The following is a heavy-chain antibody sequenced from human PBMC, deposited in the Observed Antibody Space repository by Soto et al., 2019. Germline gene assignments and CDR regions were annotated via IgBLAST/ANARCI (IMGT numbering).Heavy chain of an antibody. CDR1: GYTFTSYD. V-gene: IGHV1-8*01. CDR2: MNPNSGNT. Sequence: ASVKGSCKASGYTFTSYDINWVRQATGQGLEWMGWMNPNSGNTGYAQKYQGRVTMTRNTSISTAYMELSSLRSEDTAVYYCARGRYYCSGGSCLYYYYYYMDVWGKGTTVTVSS. CDR3: ARGRYYCSGGSCLYYYYYYMDV. J-gene: IGHJ6*03. D-gene: IGHD2-15*01.